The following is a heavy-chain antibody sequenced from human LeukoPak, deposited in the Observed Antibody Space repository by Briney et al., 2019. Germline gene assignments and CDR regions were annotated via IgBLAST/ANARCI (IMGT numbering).Heavy chain of an antibody. V-gene: IGHV3-7*01. CDR2: IKQDGSEK. D-gene: IGHD3-22*01. CDR3: ARDHRYYYDSSGYYYFDY. J-gene: IGHJ4*02. CDR1: GFAFSSYW. Sequence: GGSLRLSCAASGFAFSSYWMSWVRQAPGKGLEWVANIKQDGSEKYYVDSVKGRFTISRDNAKNSLYLQMNSLRAEDTAVYYCARDHRYYYDSSGYYYFDYWGQGTLVTVSS.